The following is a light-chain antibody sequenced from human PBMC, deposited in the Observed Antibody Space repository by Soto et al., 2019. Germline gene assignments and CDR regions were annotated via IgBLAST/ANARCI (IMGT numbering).Light chain of an antibody. CDR3: QSYDSSLGGSKV. V-gene: IGLV1-40*01. J-gene: IGLJ1*01. Sequence: QSVLTQPPSVSGAPGQRVTISCTGSSSNIGAGYDVHWYQQLPGTAPKLLIYGNSNRPSGVPDRFSGSKSGTSASLAITGLHAEDESDYYCQSYDSSLGGSKVFGTGTKVTVL. CDR2: GNS. CDR1: SSNIGAGYD.